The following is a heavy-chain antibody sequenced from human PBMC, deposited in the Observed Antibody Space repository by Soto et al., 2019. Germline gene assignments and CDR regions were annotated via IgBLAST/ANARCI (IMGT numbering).Heavy chain of an antibody. CDR3: ARGIAAAGPNWFDP. Sequence: SETLSLTCTVSGGSISSYYWSWIRQPPGKGLEWIGYIYHSGSTNYNPSLKSRVTISVDTSKNQFSLKLSSVTAADTAVYYCARGIAAAGPNWFDPWGQGTLVTVSS. D-gene: IGHD6-13*01. CDR2: IYHSGST. CDR1: GGSISSYY. J-gene: IGHJ5*02. V-gene: IGHV4-59*12.